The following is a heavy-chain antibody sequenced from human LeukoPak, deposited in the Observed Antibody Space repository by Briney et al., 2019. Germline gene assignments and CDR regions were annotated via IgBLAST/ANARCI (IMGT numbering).Heavy chain of an antibody. CDR3: ARFFLGLGETNVFDI. CDR1: GYTFTGYY. CDR2: INPNSGGT. V-gene: IGHV1-2*02. J-gene: IGHJ3*02. Sequence: ASVKVSCKASGYTFTGYYMHWVRQAPGQGLEWMGWINPNSGGTNYAQKFQGRVTMTRDTSISTAYMELSRLRSDDTAVYYCARFFLGLGETNVFDIGGKGKMVTVFS. D-gene: IGHD3-16*01.